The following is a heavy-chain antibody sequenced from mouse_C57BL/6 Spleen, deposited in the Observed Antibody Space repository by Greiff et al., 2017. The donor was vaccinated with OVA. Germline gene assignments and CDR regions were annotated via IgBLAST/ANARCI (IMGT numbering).Heavy chain of an antibody. V-gene: IGHV2-2*01. CDR3: ARNNYGSSYRYAMDY. CDR1: FFSFPLSV. D-gene: IGHD1-1*01. Sequence: VPLPQSVPGLLPPSPSLSLPFPFSFFSFPLSVFPFFLPSPFPFLSLLGVIWSGGSTGYNAAFISRLSISKDHSKSQVFFKMNSLQADDTAIYYCARNNYGSSYRYAMDYWGQGTSVTVSS. CDR2: IWSGGST. J-gene: IGHJ4*01.